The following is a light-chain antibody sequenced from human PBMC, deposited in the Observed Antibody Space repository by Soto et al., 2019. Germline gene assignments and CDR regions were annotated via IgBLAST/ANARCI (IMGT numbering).Light chain of an antibody. CDR2: EVS. J-gene: IGLJ3*02. CDR1: SSDVGDYNY. CDR3: SSYTTSSTHWV. V-gene: IGLV2-14*01. Sequence: QSVLTQPASVSGSPGQSITISCTGTSSDVGDYNYFSWYQQHPGKAPKLMIYEVSNRPSGFSNRFSGSKSGNTASLTISGLQAEDEADYYCSSYTTSSTHWVFGGGTKQT.